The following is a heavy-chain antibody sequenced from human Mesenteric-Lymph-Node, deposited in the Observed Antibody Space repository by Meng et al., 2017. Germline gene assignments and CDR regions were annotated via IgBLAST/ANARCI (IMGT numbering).Heavy chain of an antibody. V-gene: IGHV1-18*01. D-gene: IGHD6-19*01. CDR2: ISAYNGNT. Sequence: ASVKVPCKASGYTFNRYGISWVRQAPGQGLEWMGWISAYNGNTNYAQKLQGRVTMTTDTSTSTAYMELRSLRSEDTAVYYCARDLPSYSGGWYYSYFYYGMDVWGQGTTVTVSS. J-gene: IGHJ6*02. CDR1: GYTFNRYG. CDR3: ARDLPSYSGGWYYSYFYYGMDV.